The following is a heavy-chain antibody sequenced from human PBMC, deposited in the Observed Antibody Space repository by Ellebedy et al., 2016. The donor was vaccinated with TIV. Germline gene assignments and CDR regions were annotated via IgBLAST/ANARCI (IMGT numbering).Heavy chain of an antibody. CDR2: IYPGDSDV. V-gene: IGHV5-51*01. J-gene: IGHJ5*02. CDR1: GNNFASSW. CDR3: ARGQGARYNYFDP. Sequence: GESLKISCKDFGNNFASSWIGWLRQTPGKGLEWMGIIYPGDSDVRYSPSFQDQVSISVDKSIKTVYLQWSRVKASDTAMYYCARGQGARYNYFDPWGQGTLVTVSS.